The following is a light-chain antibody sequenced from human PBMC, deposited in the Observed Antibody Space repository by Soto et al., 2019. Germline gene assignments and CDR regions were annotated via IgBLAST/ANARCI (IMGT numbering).Light chain of an antibody. Sequence: EIVMTQSPATLSVSPGERATLSCRASQTVIRNLAWYQQKPGQAPRLLIYDTSNRATGIPARSSGSGSGTDFTPTISGLEPADLGVYYCQQRHNWPITFGQGTRLEIK. CDR3: QQRHNWPIT. J-gene: IGKJ5*01. CDR1: QTVIRN. V-gene: IGKV3-11*01. CDR2: DTS.